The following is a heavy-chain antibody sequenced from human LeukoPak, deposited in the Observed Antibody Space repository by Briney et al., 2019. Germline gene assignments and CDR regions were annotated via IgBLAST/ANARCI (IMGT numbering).Heavy chain of an antibody. J-gene: IGHJ3*02. CDR3: TRDVGASAPDAFDI. D-gene: IGHD1-26*01. Sequence: PGGSLRLSCAASGFTFSSYSMNWVRQAPGKGLEWVSSISSSSSYIYYADSVKGRFTISRDNAKNSLYLQMNSLRAEDTDVYYCTRDVGASAPDAFDIWGQGTMVTVSS. CDR2: ISSSSSYI. CDR1: GFTFSSYS. V-gene: IGHV3-21*01.